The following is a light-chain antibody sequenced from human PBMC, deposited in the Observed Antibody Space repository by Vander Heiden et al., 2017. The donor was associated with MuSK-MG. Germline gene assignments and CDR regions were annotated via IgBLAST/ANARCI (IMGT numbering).Light chain of an antibody. J-gene: IGKJ3*01. V-gene: IGKV1-39*01. Sequence: IQLIQSASSLSASVGDRVTITCRASRNVYTYLNWYQQKPGNAPKLLIYAASTLPSGVPSRFNGSGSGTEFTLTISSRQPEDFATYFCQQNANYPPFTFGHGTKVDVK. CDR3: QQNANYPPFT. CDR1: RNVYTY. CDR2: AAS.